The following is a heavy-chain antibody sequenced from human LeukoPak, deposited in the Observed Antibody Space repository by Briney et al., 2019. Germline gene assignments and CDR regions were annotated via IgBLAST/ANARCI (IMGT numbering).Heavy chain of an antibody. J-gene: IGHJ4*02. D-gene: IGHD5-18*01. CDR1: GYTFTSYD. CDR3: ARAGDEDTAMAAGDY. Sequence: SVKVSCKASGYTFTSYDISWVRQAPGQGLEWMGGIIPIFGTANYAQKFQGRVTITADESTSTAYMELSSLRSEDTAVYYCARAGDEDTAMAAGDYWGQGTLVTVSS. V-gene: IGHV1-69*13. CDR2: IIPIFGTA.